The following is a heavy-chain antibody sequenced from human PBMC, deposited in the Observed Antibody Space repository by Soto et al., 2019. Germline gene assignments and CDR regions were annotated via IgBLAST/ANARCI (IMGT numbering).Heavy chain of an antibody. Sequence: EVQLVQSGGGLVQPGGSLRLSCAASGFSFGSYWMDWVRQAPGKGLQWVANIKRDGSETYYEDSVRGRFTISRDNAKKSLYLQMNSLRAEDTGMYFCARGASQWLVGDYWGQGALVTVAS. J-gene: IGHJ4*02. CDR2: IKRDGSET. D-gene: IGHD6-19*01. CDR1: GFSFGSYW. V-gene: IGHV3-7*01. CDR3: ARGASQWLVGDY.